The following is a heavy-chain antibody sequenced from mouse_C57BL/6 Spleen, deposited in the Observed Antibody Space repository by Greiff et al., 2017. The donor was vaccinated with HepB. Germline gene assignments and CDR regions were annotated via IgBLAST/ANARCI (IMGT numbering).Heavy chain of an antibody. CDR1: GYTFTDYE. Sequence: VQLQQSGAELVRPGASVTLSCKASGYTFTDYEMNWVKQRPVHGLEWIGAIDPDTGGTAYNQKFKGKAILTADNSSSTAYMELHSLTSEDSAVYYCTRGDLSSSFDDWGQGTTLTVAS. V-gene: IGHV1-15*01. D-gene: IGHD1-1*01. CDR3: TRGDLSSSFDD. CDR2: IDPDTGGT. J-gene: IGHJ2*01.